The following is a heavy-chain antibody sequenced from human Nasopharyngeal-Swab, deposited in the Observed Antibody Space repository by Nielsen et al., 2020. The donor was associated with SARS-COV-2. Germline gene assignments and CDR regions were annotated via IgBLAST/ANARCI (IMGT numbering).Heavy chain of an antibody. CDR2: IIPIFGAA. CDR1: GGTFSSYA. Sequence: SVKVSCKASGGTFSSYAISWVRQAPGQGLEWMGGIIPIFGAANYAQKFQGRVTITADESTSTAYMELSSLRSEDTAVYYCAISVSGSYSPFDYWGQGTLVTVSS. CDR3: AISVSGSYSPFDY. J-gene: IGHJ4*02. V-gene: IGHV1-69*13. D-gene: IGHD1-26*01.